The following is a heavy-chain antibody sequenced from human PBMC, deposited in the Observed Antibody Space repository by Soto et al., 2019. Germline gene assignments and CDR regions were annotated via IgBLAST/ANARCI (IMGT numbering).Heavy chain of an antibody. D-gene: IGHD4-17*01. CDR1: GFTFSSYA. V-gene: IGHV3-23*01. CDR2: ISGSGGST. CDR3: AKGVDYGQLFDY. Sequence: EVQLLESGGGLVQPGGSLRLSGAASGFTFSSYAMSWVRQAPGKGLEWVSAISGSGGSTYYADSVKGRFTISRDNSKNTLYLQMNSLRAEDTAVYYCAKGVDYGQLFDYWGQGTLVTVSS. J-gene: IGHJ4*02.